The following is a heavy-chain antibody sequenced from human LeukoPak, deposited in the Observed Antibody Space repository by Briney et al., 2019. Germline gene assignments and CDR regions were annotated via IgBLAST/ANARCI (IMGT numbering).Heavy chain of an antibody. V-gene: IGHV4-30-2*01. D-gene: IGHD1-1*01. Sequence: SQTLSLTCAVSGGSISSGGYSWSWIRQPPGKGLEWIGYIYHNGTTYYNPSLKSRVTISVDTSKNHFSLRLSSVTAADTAVYYCARRGKTGTTRGNFDYWGQGTLVTVSS. CDR3: ARRGKTGTTRGNFDY. CDR1: GGSISSGGYS. CDR2: IYHNGTT. J-gene: IGHJ4*02.